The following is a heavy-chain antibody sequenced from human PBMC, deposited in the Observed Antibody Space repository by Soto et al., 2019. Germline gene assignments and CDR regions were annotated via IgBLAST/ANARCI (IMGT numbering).Heavy chain of an antibody. CDR2: IYYSGST. V-gene: IGHV4-59*08. D-gene: IGHD3-10*01. Sequence: QVQLQESGPGLVKPSETLSLTCTVSGGSISSYYWSWIRQPPGKGLEWIGYIYYSGSTNYHPSLKTRFIISVDTSKNQFSLKLNSMTAADTDVYYCARHNYGSGSTYFYYWGQGTLVTVSS. J-gene: IGHJ4*02. CDR1: GGSISSYY. CDR3: ARHNYGSGSTYFYY.